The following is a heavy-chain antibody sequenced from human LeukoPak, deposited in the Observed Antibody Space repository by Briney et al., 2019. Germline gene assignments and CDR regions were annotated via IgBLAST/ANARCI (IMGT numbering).Heavy chain of an antibody. CDR1: GFTFSSYV. CDR3: ASERDY. J-gene: IGHJ4*02. CDR2: ISYDGSNK. V-gene: IGHV3-30-3*01. Sequence: GRSLRLSCAASGFTFSSYVMHWVRQAPGKGLEWVAVISYDGSNKYYADSVKGRFTISRDNSKNTLYLQMNSLRAEDTAVYYCASERDYWGQGTLVTVSS.